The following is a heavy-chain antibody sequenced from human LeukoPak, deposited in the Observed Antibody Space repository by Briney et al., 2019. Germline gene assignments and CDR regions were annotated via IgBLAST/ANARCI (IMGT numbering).Heavy chain of an antibody. D-gene: IGHD6-13*01. CDR3: AKDGQQLVSPIDY. CDR2: IKQDGSEK. Sequence: GGSLRLSCAASGFTFNKYWMSWVRQAPGKGLEWVANIKQDGSEKYYVDSVKGRFTISRDNAKNSLYLQMNSLRAEDTAVYYCAKDGQQLVSPIDYWGQGTLVTVSS. J-gene: IGHJ4*02. CDR1: GFTFNKYW. V-gene: IGHV3-7*03.